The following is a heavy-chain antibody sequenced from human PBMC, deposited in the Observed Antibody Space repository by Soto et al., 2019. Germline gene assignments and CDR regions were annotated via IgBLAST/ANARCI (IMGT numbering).Heavy chain of an antibody. CDR2: ISSSSSYI. CDR1: GFTFSSYS. J-gene: IGHJ4*02. Sequence: EVQLVESGGGLVKPGGSLRLSCAASGFTFSSYSMNWVRQAPGKGLEWVSSISSSSSYIYYADSVKGRFTISRDNAKNSLYLQMNSLRAEDTAVYCCARGKGCSGGSCYFDYWGQGTLVTVSS. CDR3: ARGKGCSGGSCYFDY. D-gene: IGHD2-15*01. V-gene: IGHV3-21*01.